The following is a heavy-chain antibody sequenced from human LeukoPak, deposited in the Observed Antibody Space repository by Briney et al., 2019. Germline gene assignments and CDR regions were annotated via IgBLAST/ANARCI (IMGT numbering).Heavy chain of an antibody. D-gene: IGHD5-18*01. Sequence: GGSQRLSCAASGFTFSSYSMNWVRQAPGKGLEWVSSISSSSSYIYYADSVKGRFTISRDNAKNSLYLQMNSLRAEDTAVYYCAREKDTAMVTYYFDYWGQGTLVTVSS. V-gene: IGHV3-21*01. CDR2: ISSSSSYI. CDR3: AREKDTAMVTYYFDY. J-gene: IGHJ4*02. CDR1: GFTFSSYS.